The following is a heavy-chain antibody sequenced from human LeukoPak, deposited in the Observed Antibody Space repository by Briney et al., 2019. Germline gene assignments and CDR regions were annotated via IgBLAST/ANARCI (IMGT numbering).Heavy chain of an antibody. CDR1: GGSVSSGGYY. J-gene: IGHJ5*02. D-gene: IGHD6-6*01. CDR2: IYYSGST. Sequence: PSETLSLTCTVSGGSVSSGGYYWSWIRQHPGKGLERIGYIYYSGSTYYNPSLKSRVTISVDTSKNQFSLKLSSVTAADTAVYYCARVRSWSIAARPGWFDPWGQGTLVTVSS. V-gene: IGHV4-31*03. CDR3: ARVRSWSIAARPGWFDP.